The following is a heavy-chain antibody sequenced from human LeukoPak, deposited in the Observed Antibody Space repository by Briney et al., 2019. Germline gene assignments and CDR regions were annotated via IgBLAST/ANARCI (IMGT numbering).Heavy chain of an antibody. V-gene: IGHV4-34*01. J-gene: IGHJ4*02. CDR2: INHSGST. CDR1: GGSFSGYY. CDR3: ARGGYDILTVYYDY. Sequence: SETLSLTCAVYGGSFSGYYWSWIRQPPGKGLEWIGEINHSGSTNYNPSLKRRVTISVDKCKNKFSLKRRYVTAGDTAVYYCARGGYDILTVYYDYWGQGTLVTVSS. D-gene: IGHD3-9*01.